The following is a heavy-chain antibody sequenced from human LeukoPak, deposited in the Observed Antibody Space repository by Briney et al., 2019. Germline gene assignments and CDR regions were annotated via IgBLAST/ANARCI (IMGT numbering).Heavy chain of an antibody. D-gene: IGHD3-16*01. CDR2: ISYDGTTH. V-gene: IGHV3-30*04. CDR1: GFTFTTYT. Sequence: GGSLRLSCAASGFTFTTYTMNWVRQAPGKGLEWVALISYDGTTHYYAESVKGRFTISRDNSNNTLYLQIHSLRAEDTAVYYCAKDHNALHDYDSTGFDYWGQGTLVTVSS. CDR3: AKDHNALHDYDSTGFDY. J-gene: IGHJ4*02.